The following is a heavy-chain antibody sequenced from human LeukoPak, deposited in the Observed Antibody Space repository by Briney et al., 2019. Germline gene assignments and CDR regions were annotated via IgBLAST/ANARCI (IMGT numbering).Heavy chain of an antibody. Sequence: PGGSLRLSCAASGFTVSSNYMSWVRQAPGKGLEWVSVLYSGGGAYYTDSVRGRFTISRDSSKNTLYLQMNSPRADDTAVYYCVGQTHKDYWGQGTLVTVSS. CDR3: VGQTHKDY. CDR2: LYSGGGA. CDR1: GFTVSSNY. V-gene: IGHV3-53*01. J-gene: IGHJ4*02.